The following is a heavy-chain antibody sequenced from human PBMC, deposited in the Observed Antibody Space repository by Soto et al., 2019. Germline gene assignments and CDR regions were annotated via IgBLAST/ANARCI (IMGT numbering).Heavy chain of an antibody. D-gene: IGHD2-15*01. Sequence: QVQLVESGGGVVQPGRSLRLSCAASGFTFSSYGMHWVRQAPGKGLEWVAVIWYDGSNKYYADSVKGRFTISRDNSKNKLYLQMKSLRAEDTAVYSCARYGSCSGGSFDSGPVFYSWGQGTLVTVSS. J-gene: IGHJ4*02. CDR1: GFTFSSYG. CDR3: ARYGSCSGGSFDSGPVFYS. V-gene: IGHV3-33*01. CDR2: IWYDGSNK.